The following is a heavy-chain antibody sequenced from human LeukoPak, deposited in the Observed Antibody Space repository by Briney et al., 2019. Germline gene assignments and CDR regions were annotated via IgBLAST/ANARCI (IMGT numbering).Heavy chain of an antibody. Sequence: GGSLGLSCAASGFTFSSYEMNWVRQAPGKGLEWVSYISSSGSTIYYADSVKGRFTISRDNAKNSLYLQMNSLRAEDTAVYYCARGSGSYGYYYYYMDVWGKGTTVTVSS. CDR1: GFTFSSYE. CDR2: ISSSGSTI. V-gene: IGHV3-48*03. CDR3: ARGSGSYGYYYYYMDV. J-gene: IGHJ6*03. D-gene: IGHD3-10*01.